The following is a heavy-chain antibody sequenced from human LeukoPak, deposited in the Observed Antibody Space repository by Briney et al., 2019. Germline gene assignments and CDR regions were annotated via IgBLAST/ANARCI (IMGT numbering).Heavy chain of an antibody. D-gene: IGHD4/OR15-4a*01. CDR2: IKADGSEK. J-gene: IGHJ4*02. Sequence: GGSLRLSCAASGISFTNFYMTWVRQAPGKGLEWVANIKADGSEKSYVDSVKGRFTISRDNAKNAVYLQMNSLRAEDTALHYCARRWANHDFWGQGALVTVSS. CDR3: ARRWANHDF. V-gene: IGHV3-7*01. CDR1: GISFTNFY.